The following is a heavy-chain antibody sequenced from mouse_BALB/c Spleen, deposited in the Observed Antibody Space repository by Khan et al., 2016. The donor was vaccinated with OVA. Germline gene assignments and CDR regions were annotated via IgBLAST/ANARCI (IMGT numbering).Heavy chain of an antibody. CDR1: GFTFSSYA. J-gene: IGHJ1*03. Sequence: VQLVESGGGLVKPGGSLKLSCAASGFTFSSYAMSWVRQTPEKRLEWVATISSGGTYTYYPDTLKGRFTMSRDNAKNTLYLQMSSLRSEDTAMYYCARPPITTVVATSYWFFDVWGTGTTVTVST. V-gene: IGHV5-9-3*01. CDR2: ISSGGTYT. CDR3: ARPPITTVVATSYWFFDV. D-gene: IGHD1-1*01.